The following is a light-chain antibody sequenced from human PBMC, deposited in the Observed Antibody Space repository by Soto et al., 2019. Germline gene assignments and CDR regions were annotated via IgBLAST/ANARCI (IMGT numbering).Light chain of an antibody. V-gene: IGKV3-20*01. CDR1: QSVRSSY. CDR3: QQYGSSPIT. J-gene: IGKJ5*01. Sequence: EIVLTQSPGTLSLSPGERATLSCRASQSVRSSYLAWYQQKPGQAPRLLIYGASIRATGITDRFGGSGSGTDFTLTISRLEPEDFAVYYCQQYGSSPITFGQGTRLEIK. CDR2: GAS.